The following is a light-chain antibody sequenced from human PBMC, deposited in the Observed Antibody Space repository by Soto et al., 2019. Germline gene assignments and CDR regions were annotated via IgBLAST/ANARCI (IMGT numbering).Light chain of an antibody. V-gene: IGKV2-28*01. Sequence: DIVMTQSPLSLPVTPGEPASISCRSSQSLLHSNGYTYLDWYLQKPGQSPQLLIYLGSNRASGVPGRFSGSGSGTDFTLKISRVEAEDVGACYCMQALQTPPITFGQGTRLEIK. J-gene: IGKJ5*01. CDR2: LGS. CDR3: MQALQTPPIT. CDR1: QSLLHSNGYTY.